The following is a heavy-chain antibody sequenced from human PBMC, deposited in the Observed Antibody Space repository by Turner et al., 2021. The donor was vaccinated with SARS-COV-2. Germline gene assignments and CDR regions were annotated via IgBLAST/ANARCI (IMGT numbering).Heavy chain of an antibody. CDR1: GFTFSSYG. V-gene: IGHV3-33*01. J-gene: IGHJ4*02. Sequence: QVQLVESGGGVVQPGRSLRLSCAASGFTFSSYGMHWVRQAPGKGLEWVAVIWYDGSNKYYADSVKGRFTISRDNSKNTLYLQMNSLRAEDTAVYYCARVPSPPYSSGWYYFDYWGQGTLVTVSS. D-gene: IGHD6-19*01. CDR2: IWYDGSNK. CDR3: ARVPSPPYSSGWYYFDY.